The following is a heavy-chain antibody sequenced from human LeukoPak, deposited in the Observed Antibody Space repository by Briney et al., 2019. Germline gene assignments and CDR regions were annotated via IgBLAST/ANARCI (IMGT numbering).Heavy chain of an antibody. CDR1: GFTFSAFG. D-gene: IGHD6-13*01. Sequence: GGSLRLSCAASGFTFSAFGMHWVRQAPGQGLEWVAVVSSDGNTQYYAESLRGRLTISRDNSKNTVYLQMNSLRPEDTAVYYCAKELVIADLFDYWGQGTLLIVSS. CDR3: AKELVIADLFDY. V-gene: IGHV3-30*18. J-gene: IGHJ4*02. CDR2: VSSDGNTQ.